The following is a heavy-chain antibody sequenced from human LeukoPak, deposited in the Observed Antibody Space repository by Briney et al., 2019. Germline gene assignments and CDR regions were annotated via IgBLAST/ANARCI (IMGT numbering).Heavy chain of an antibody. V-gene: IGHV1-69*04. Sequence: SVKVSCKASGGTFSSYAISWVRQAPGQGLEWMGRIIPILGIANYAQKFQGRVTITADKSTSTAYMELTSLRSEDTAVYYCAREEAGGSHRYEYFQHWGQGTLVTVSS. CDR3: AREEAGGSHRYEYFQH. D-gene: IGHD1-26*01. CDR1: GGTFSSYA. J-gene: IGHJ1*01. CDR2: IIPILGIA.